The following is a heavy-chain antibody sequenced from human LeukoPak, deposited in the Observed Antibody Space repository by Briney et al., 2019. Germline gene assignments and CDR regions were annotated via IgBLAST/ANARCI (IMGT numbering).Heavy chain of an antibody. V-gene: IGHV3-53*01. J-gene: IGHJ4*02. D-gene: IGHD4-23*01. CDR3: ARRGDCCNSPFDH. CDR1: GFTVSDNY. Sequence: GGSLRLSCAAFGFTVSDNYMGWVRQAPGKGLEWVSVIFSGGSAPYADSVKGRFTISRDNSRNRLYLQMKSLRAEDTAVYYCARRGDCCNSPFDHWGQGTLVTVSS. CDR2: IFSGGSA.